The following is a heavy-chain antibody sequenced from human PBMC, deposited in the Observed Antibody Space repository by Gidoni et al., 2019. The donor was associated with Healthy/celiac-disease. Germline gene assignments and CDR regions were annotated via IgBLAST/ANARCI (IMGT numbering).Heavy chain of an antibody. CDR2: IKQDGSEK. V-gene: IGHV3-7*01. CDR1: GVTFSSSW. J-gene: IGHJ3*02. Sequence: EVQLVASGGGLVQHGGSLRLSCAAHGVTFSSSWMSWVRQAPGKGLEWVANIKQDGSEKYYVDSVKGRFTISRDNAKNSLYLQMNSLRAEDTAVYYCARGPSYPKMAFDIWGQGTMVTVSS. CDR3: ARGPSYPKMAFDI.